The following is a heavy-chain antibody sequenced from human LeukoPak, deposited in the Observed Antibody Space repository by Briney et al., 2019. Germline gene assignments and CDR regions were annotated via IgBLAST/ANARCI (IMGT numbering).Heavy chain of an antibody. V-gene: IGHV3-23*01. Sequence: GGSLRLSCAASGFTFSSYAMSWVRQAPGKGLERVPTISGSGTSTYYADSVKGRFTLSRDNSKNTLYLQMNSLRAEDTAVYYCAGCDSYVWGQGTTVTVSS. CDR1: GFTFSSYA. CDR2: ISGSGTST. J-gene: IGHJ6*02. CDR3: AGCDSYV. D-gene: IGHD2-2*02.